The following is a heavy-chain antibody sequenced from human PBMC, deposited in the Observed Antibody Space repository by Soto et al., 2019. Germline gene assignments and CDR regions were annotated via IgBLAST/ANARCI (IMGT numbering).Heavy chain of an antibody. CDR2: VRGNGDPP. Sequence: GSLRLSCSASGFTFSSYAMHWVRQAPGKGLEYVSGVRGNGDPPFYADSVKGRFTISRDNSKNTLYLQMSSLSADDTAVYYCVKSRGGNNFDFFDWGQGALVTVSS. D-gene: IGHD3-9*01. J-gene: IGHJ4*02. V-gene: IGHV3-64D*06. CDR1: GFTFSSYA. CDR3: VKSRGGNNFDFFD.